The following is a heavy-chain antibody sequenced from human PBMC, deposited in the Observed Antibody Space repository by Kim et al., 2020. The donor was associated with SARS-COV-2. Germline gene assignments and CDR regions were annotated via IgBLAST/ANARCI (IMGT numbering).Heavy chain of an antibody. J-gene: IGHJ6*02. D-gene: IGHD3-9*01. CDR2: VHPSGTNT. V-gene: IGHV1-46*04. Sequence: ASVKVSCKASGYTFTSNFIHWVRQAPGQGLEWMGFVHPSGTNTRYAQNLQGRVTMTSDTSTSTVYMGLSGLRSDDTAVYYCARGQTREILTGFYSSYGMYVWGQGTTVTVSS. CDR1: GYTFTSNF. CDR3: ARGQTREILTGFYSSYGMYV.